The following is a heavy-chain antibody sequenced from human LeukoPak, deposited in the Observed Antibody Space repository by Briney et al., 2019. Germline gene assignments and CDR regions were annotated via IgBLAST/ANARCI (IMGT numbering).Heavy chain of an antibody. CDR1: GYTFTGYY. CDR2: INPNSGGT. V-gene: IGHV1-2*02. Sequence: ASVKVSCKASGYTFTGYYMHWVRQAPGQGLEWMGWINPNSGGTNYAQKFQGRVTMTRDTSISTAYMDLSRLRSDDTAVYYCARDLVVVVAAPRHFDYWGQGTMVTVSS. D-gene: IGHD2-15*01. J-gene: IGHJ4*02. CDR3: ARDLVVVVAAPRHFDY.